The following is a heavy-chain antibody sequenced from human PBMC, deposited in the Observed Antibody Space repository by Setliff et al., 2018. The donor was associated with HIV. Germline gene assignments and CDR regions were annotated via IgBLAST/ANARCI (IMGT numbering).Heavy chain of an antibody. CDR1: GYTFTSYY. D-gene: IGHD5-18*01. Sequence: ASVKVSCKTSGYTFTSYYVHWVRQAPGQGLEWMGIINPSDGATRYAQKFQGRVTMTEDTSTSTLYMELSSLRSDDTAVYYCAGGGIVGYSYGSGAFDNWGQGTLVTVSS. CDR2: INPSDGAT. J-gene: IGHJ4*03. V-gene: IGHV1-46*01. CDR3: AGGGIVGYSYGSGAFDN.